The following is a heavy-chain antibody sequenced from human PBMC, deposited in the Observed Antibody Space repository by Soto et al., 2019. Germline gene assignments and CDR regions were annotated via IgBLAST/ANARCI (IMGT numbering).Heavy chain of an antibody. CDR2: XXYXGXT. V-gene: IGHV4-59*01. Sequence: PSETLSLTCTVSGGSISSYYWSWIRQPPGKGLXWXGXXXYXGXTXYXXXXKSRVTISVDTSKNQFSLKLSSVTAADTAVYYCAASHGVAYYFDYWGQGTLVTVSS. CDR3: AASHGVAYYFDY. D-gene: IGHD3-10*01. J-gene: IGHJ4*02. CDR1: GGSISSYY.